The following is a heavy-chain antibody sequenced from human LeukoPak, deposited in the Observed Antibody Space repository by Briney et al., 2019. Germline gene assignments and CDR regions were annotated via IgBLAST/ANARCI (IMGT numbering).Heavy chain of an antibody. D-gene: IGHD2-2*01. CDR2: IYTSGPT. CDR3: ARSRPAPKEFDH. CDR1: GDSISAYY. V-gene: IGHV4-4*09. J-gene: IGHJ4*02. Sequence: SSETLSLTCTVSGDSISAYYWSWIRQPPGKGLEWIGYIYTSGPTNYNPSLKSRVTMSADTSKNQFSLKLDSVTAADTAVYYCARSRPAPKEFDHWGQGTLVTVSS.